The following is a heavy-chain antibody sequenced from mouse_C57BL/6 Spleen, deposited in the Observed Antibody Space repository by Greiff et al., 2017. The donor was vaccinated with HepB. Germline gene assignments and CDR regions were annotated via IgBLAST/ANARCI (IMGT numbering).Heavy chain of an antibody. D-gene: IGHD1-1*01. V-gene: IGHV14-2*01. Sequence: EVKLVESGAELVKPGASVKLSCTASGFNIKDYYMHWVKQRTEQGLGWIGRIDPEDGETKYAPKFQGKATITADTSSNTAYLQLSSLTSEDTAVYYCARWDYGSSYGGGAMDYWGQGTSVTVSS. CDR3: ARWDYGSSYGGGAMDY. CDR1: GFNIKDYY. J-gene: IGHJ4*01. CDR2: IDPEDGET.